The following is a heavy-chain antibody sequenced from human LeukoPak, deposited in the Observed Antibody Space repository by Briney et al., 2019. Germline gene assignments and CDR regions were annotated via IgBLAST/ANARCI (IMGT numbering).Heavy chain of an antibody. CDR2: IYYSGST. Sequence: SGTLSLTCAVSGGSFSGYYWSWIRQPPGKGLEWIGSIYYSGSTYYNPSLKSRVTISVDTSKNQFSLKLSSVTAADTAVYYCARHSPGTTVVKNTNFDLWGRGTLVTVSS. D-gene: IGHD4-23*01. J-gene: IGHJ2*01. V-gene: IGHV4-59*05. CDR1: GGSFSGYY. CDR3: ARHSPGTTVVKNTNFDL.